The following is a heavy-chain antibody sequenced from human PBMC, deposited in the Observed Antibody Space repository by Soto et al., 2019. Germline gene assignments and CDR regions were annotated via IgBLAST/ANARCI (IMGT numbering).Heavy chain of an antibody. CDR2: INHSGST. D-gene: IGHD3-10*01. CDR3: AREKVRGVIKTNWFDP. CDR1: GGSFSGYY. Sequence: SETLSLTCAVYGGSFSGYYWRWIRQPPGKGLEWIGEINHSGSTNYNPSLKSRVTISVDTSKNQFSLKLSSVTAADTAVYYCAREKVRGVIKTNWFDPWGQGTLVTVSS. V-gene: IGHV4-34*01. J-gene: IGHJ5*02.